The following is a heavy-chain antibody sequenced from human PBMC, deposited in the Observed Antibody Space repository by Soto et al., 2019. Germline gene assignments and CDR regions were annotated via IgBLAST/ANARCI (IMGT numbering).Heavy chain of an antibody. CDR1: GYTFTSYA. J-gene: IGHJ5*02. CDR3: ARVFSGVDASWFDP. CDR2: INAGNGNT. D-gene: IGHD2-21*02. V-gene: IGHV1-3*01. Sequence: QVQLVQSGAEVKKPGASVKVSCKASGYTFTSYAMHWVRQAPGQRLEWMGWINAGNGNTKYSQKFQGRVTITRDTSASTAYMELSSLRSEDTAMYYCARVFSGVDASWFDPWGQGTMVTVSS.